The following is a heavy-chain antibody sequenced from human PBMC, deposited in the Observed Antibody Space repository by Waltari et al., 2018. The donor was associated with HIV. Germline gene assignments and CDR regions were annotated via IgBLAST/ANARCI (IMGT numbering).Heavy chain of an antibody. CDR1: GESFSGYY. V-gene: IGHV4-34*01. CDR3: ARGASIAAASSNWFDP. Sequence: QGQLQQWGAGLLKHSETLSLTCAVYGESFSGYYWSWLRLPPGQGLEWIGEINHSGSTNYNPSLKSRVTISVDTSKNQFSLKLSSVTAADTAVYYCARGASIAAASSNWFDPWGQGTLVTVSS. D-gene: IGHD6-13*01. J-gene: IGHJ5*02. CDR2: INHSGST.